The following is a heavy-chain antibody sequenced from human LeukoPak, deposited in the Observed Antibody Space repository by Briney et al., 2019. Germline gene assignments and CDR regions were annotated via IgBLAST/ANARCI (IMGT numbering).Heavy chain of an antibody. Sequence: QTLSLTCAISGDSVSSNSVDWNWIRQSPSRGLEWLGRTFYRSKWYNYYAVSVKSRITVNPDTSKNQFSLQLDSVTPEDTAVYYCARGSLYSFDIWGQGTMVTVSS. D-gene: IGHD3-10*01. CDR3: ARGSLYSFDI. J-gene: IGHJ3*02. CDR1: GDSVSSNSVD. CDR2: TFYRSKWYN. V-gene: IGHV6-1*01.